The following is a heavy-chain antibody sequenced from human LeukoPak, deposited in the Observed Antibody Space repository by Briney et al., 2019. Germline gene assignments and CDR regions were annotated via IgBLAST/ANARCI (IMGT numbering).Heavy chain of an antibody. D-gene: IGHD3-22*01. CDR3: ARGPMIVVDAEHTFDY. V-gene: IGHV3-30*04. CDR1: GFTFNNYA. CDR2: ISYDGTDK. J-gene: IGHJ4*02. Sequence: GKSLRLSCAASGFTFNNYAMHWVRQAPGKGLEWMAVISYDGTDKYYVDSVKGRFTISRDNSKSTLYLQMNSLRAEDTAVYYCARGPMIVVDAEHTFDYWGQGTLVTVSS.